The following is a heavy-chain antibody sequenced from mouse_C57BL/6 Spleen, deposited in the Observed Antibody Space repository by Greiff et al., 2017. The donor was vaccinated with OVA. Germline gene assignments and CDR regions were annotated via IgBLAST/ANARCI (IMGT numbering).Heavy chain of an antibody. CDR2: IDPSDSYT. Sequence: VQLQQSGAELVKPGASVKLSCKASGYTFTSYWMQWVKQRPGQGLEWIGEIDPSDSYTNYNQKFKGKATLTVDTSSSTAYMQLSSLTSEDSAVYYCARKKVGFAYWGQGTLVTVSA. D-gene: IGHD1-3*01. V-gene: IGHV1-50*01. CDR1: GYTFTSYW. J-gene: IGHJ3*01. CDR3: ARKKVGFAY.